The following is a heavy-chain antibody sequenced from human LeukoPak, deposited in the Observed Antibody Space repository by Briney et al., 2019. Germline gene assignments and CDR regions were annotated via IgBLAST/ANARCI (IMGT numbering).Heavy chain of an antibody. CDR1: GFTFSSYA. J-gene: IGHJ5*02. D-gene: IGHD3-16*02. V-gene: IGHV3-23*01. Sequence: GGSLRLSCAASGFTFSSYAMSWVRQAPGKGLEWVSAISGSGGSTYYADSVKGRFTISRDNSKNTLYLQMNSLRAEDTAVYYCARTLMITFGGVIASPWGQGTLVTVSS. CDR2: ISGSGGST. CDR3: ARTLMITFGGVIASP.